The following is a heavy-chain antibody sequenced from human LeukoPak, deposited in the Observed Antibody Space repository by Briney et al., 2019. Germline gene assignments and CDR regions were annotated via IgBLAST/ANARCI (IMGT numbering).Heavy chain of an antibody. CDR2: IIPIFGTA. CDR1: GGTFSSYA. CDR3: ARVVISGQTARAPYFDY. Sequence: SVKVSCKASGGTFSSYAIGWVRQAPGQALEWMGGIIPIFGTANYAQKFQGRVTITRDTSASTAYMELSSLRSEDTAVYYCARVVISGQTARAPYFDYWGQGTLVTVSS. V-gene: IGHV1-69*05. D-gene: IGHD1-26*01. J-gene: IGHJ4*02.